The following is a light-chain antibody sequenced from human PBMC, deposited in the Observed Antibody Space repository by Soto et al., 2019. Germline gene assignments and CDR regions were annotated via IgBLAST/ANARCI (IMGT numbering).Light chain of an antibody. V-gene: IGLV4-69*01. CDR1: SGHSSYA. CDR3: QTWGTGIYVV. CDR2: VNSDGSH. J-gene: IGLJ2*01. Sequence: QLVLTQSPSASASLGASVKLTCTLSSGHSSYAIAWHQQQPEKGPRYVMKVNSDGSHSKGDGIPDRFSGSSSGAERYLTISSLKSEDEADYYCQTWGTGIYVVFGGGTKLTVL.